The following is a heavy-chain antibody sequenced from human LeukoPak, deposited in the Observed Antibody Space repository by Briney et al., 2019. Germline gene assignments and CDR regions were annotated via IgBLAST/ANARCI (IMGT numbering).Heavy chain of an antibody. V-gene: IGHV1-2*06. CDR1: GYTFTGYY. CDR2: INPNSGGT. J-gene: IGHJ4*02. Sequence: GASVKVSCKASGYTFTGYYMHWVRQAPGQGLEWMGRINPNSGGTNYAQKFQGRVTMTRDTSISTAYMELSRPRSDDTAVYYCARVSGSYWGTLFDYWGQGTLVTVSS. D-gene: IGHD1-26*01. CDR3: ARVSGSYWGTLFDY.